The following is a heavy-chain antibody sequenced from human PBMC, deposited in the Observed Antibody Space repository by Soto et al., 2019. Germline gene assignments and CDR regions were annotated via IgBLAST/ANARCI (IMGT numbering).Heavy chain of an antibody. Sequence: QLQLQESGPGLVKPSETLSLTCTVSGDSIRSFSYYWGWIRQPPGKGLEWIGSIYYSGTTYYNPSLKNRVTISVDTSKNQFSLKLSSVTAADTAVYYCARHGRPDGAYLGWSYWGQGTLVTVSS. CDR2: IYYSGTT. CDR3: ARHGRPDGAYLGWSY. CDR1: GDSIRSFSYY. J-gene: IGHJ4*02. D-gene: IGHD2-15*01. V-gene: IGHV4-39*01.